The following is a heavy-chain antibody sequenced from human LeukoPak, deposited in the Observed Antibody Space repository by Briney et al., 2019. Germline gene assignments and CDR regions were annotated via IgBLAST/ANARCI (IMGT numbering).Heavy chain of an antibody. V-gene: IGHV4-59*01. D-gene: IGHD4-17*01. CDR3: ARVTSLRFDWFDP. CDR2: IYYSGST. Sequence: SETLSLTCTVSGGSISSYYWSWIRQPPGKGLEWIGYIYYSGSTNYNPSLKSRVTISVDTSKNQFSLKLSSVTAADTAVYYCARVTSLRFDWFDPWGQGTLVTVSS. J-gene: IGHJ5*02. CDR1: GGSISSYY.